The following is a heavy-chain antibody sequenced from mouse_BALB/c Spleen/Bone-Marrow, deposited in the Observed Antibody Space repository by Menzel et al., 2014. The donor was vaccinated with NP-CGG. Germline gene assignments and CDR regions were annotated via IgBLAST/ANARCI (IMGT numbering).Heavy chain of an antibody. CDR1: GYTFTSYD. CDR2: IYPGDGST. J-gene: IGHJ3*01. D-gene: IGHD3-2*01. CDR3: ARSGDSSGYGFAY. V-gene: IGHV1S56*01. Sequence: VHLVESGPELVKPGALVKISRKASGYTFTSYDINWVKQRPGQGLEWIGWIYPGDGSTKYNEKFKGKATLTADKSSSTAYMQLSSLTSENSAVYFCARSGDSSGYGFAYWGQGTLVTVSA.